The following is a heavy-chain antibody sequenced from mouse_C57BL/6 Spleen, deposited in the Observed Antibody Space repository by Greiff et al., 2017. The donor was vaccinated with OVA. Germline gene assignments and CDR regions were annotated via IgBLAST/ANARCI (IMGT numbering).Heavy chain of an antibody. V-gene: IGHV5-6*01. CDR1: GFTFSSYG. D-gene: IGHD1-1*01. CDR2: ISSGGSYT. J-gene: IGHJ4*01. Sequence: EVQLQQSGGDLVKPGGSLKLSCAASGFTFSSYGMSWVRQTPDKRLEWVATISSGGSYTYYPDSVKGRFPISRDNAKNTLYLQMSSLKSEDTAMYDGARHLYGSSPYYYAMDYWGQGTSGTVSS. CDR3: ARHLYGSSPYYYAMDY.